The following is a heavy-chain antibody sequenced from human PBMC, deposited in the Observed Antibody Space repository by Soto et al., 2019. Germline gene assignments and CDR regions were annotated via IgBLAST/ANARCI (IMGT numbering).Heavy chain of an antibody. CDR2: IFYSGIN. CDR1: RGSITSGGYY. J-gene: IGHJ5*02. D-gene: IGHD1-26*01. CDR3: ARGRTYYDP. V-gene: IGHV4-31*03. Sequence: PSETLSLTCTVSRGSITSGGYYWSWLRHHPGKGLEWIGSIFYSGINHYNPSPRSRCSMSVDTSKRQLSLSPRFATVADTAVYYCARGRTYYDPWGQGTLVTV.